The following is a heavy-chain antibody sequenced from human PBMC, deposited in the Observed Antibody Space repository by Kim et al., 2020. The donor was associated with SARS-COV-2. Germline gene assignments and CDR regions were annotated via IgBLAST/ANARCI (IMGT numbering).Heavy chain of an antibody. CDR2: ISSSSSTI. CDR1: GFTFSSYS. V-gene: IGHV3-48*04. CDR3: AREVGFGEFYFDY. J-gene: IGHJ4*02. D-gene: IGHD3-10*01. Sequence: GGSLRLSCAASGFTFSSYSMNWVRQAPGKGLEWVSYISSSSSTIYYADSVKGRFTISRDTAKNSLYLQMNSLRAEDTAVYYCAREVGFGEFYFDYWGQGTLVTVSS.